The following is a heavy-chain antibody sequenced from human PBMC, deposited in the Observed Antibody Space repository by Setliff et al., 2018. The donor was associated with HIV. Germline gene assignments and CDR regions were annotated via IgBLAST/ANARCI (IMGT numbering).Heavy chain of an antibody. CDR1: GGSIGNYY. CDR3: AREGRWLEHPYGFAV. CDR2: IYYNGNR. D-gene: IGHD3-10*01. J-gene: IGHJ1*01. V-gene: IGHV4-59*01. Sequence: ETPSLTCTVSGGSIGNYYWNWIRQSPGKGLEWIAYIYYNGNRNYNPSLKSRVAISVDTTKNQFSLKMASVTAADTAVYYCAREGRWLEHPYGFAVWGQGRLVTVSS.